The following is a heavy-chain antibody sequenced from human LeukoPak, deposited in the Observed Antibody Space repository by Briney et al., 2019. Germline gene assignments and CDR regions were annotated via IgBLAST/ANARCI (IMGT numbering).Heavy chain of an antibody. J-gene: IGHJ4*02. CDR3: AGPYGTSTGSLDY. Sequence: PGESLRLSCAVSGFAVSDNFVSWVRQAPGNVLEWVSIIYSSGNTYYADSVKGRFTISRDNSQNTLYLQMNSLTPEDTAVYYCAGPYGTSTGSLDYWGQGTLVTVSS. CDR1: GFAVSDNF. D-gene: IGHD1-14*01. V-gene: IGHV3-66*02. CDR2: IYSSGNT.